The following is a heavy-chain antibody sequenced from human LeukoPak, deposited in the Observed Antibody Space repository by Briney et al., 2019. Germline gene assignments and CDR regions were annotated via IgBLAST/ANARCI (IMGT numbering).Heavy chain of an antibody. V-gene: IGHV4-39*07. J-gene: IGHJ3*02. CDR3: ARAANAFDI. CDR1: GASINSNYYY. Sequence: SETLSLTCTVSGASINSNYYYWGWIRQPPGKGLEWIGSIAYSGSTFYTPSLKSRVTISVDTSKNQFSLKLSSVTAADTAVYYCARAANAFDIWGQGTMVTVSS. CDR2: IAYSGST.